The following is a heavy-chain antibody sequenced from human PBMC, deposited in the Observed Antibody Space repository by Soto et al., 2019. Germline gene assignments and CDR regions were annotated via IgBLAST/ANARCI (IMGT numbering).Heavy chain of an antibody. CDR3: ARGHDYGDLYTWGY. J-gene: IGHJ4*02. Sequence: QVQLVQSGAEVKKPGSSVKVSCKASVGTFSSYAISWVRQAPGQGLEWMGGIIPIFGTANYAQEFQGRVTITADESTSTAYMELSSMRSEDTAVYYCARGHDYGDLYTWGYCGQVTLVNVSS. CDR1: VGTFSSYA. D-gene: IGHD4-17*01. V-gene: IGHV1-69*01. CDR2: IIPIFGTA.